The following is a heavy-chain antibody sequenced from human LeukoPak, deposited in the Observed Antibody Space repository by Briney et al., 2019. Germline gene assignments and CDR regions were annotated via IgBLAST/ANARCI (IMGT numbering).Heavy chain of an antibody. Sequence: ASVKVSCKASGGTFSSYAISWVRQAPGQGLEWMGWISAYNGNTNYAQKLQGRVTMTTDTSTSTAYMELRSLRSDDTAVYYCAGIGRWWDYYYYMDVWGKGTTVTISS. J-gene: IGHJ6*03. V-gene: IGHV1-18*01. D-gene: IGHD2-15*01. CDR3: AGIGRWWDYYYYMDV. CDR2: ISAYNGNT. CDR1: GGTFSSYA.